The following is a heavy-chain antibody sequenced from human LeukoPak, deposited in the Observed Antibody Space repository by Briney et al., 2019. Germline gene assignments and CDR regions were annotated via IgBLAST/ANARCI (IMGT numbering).Heavy chain of an antibody. D-gene: IGHD3-3*01. CDR1: GYTFTSYD. J-gene: IGHJ6*03. CDR2: MNPNSGNT. CDR3: ARGRIRFLEWLYYTYYYYYYMDV. V-gene: IGHV1-8*03. Sequence: GASVKVSCKASGYTFTSYDINWVRQATGQGLEWMGWMNPNSGNTGYAQKFQGRVTITRNTSISTAYMELSSLRSEDTAVYYCARGRIRFLEWLYYTYYYYYYMDVWGKGTTVTVSS.